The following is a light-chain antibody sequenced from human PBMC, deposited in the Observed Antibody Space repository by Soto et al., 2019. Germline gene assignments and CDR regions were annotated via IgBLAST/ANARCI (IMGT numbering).Light chain of an antibody. CDR3: QQYGDSMFI. CDR2: GAS. CDR1: QSVSGY. V-gene: IGKV3-20*01. Sequence: EIVLTQSPATLSLSPGERATLSCRASQSVSGYLAWFQQRPGRAPRLLIYGASSRAAGIPDRFSGSGSGTDFTLTIRRLEPEDFAVYYCQQYGDSMFIFGQGTKLEIK. J-gene: IGKJ2*01.